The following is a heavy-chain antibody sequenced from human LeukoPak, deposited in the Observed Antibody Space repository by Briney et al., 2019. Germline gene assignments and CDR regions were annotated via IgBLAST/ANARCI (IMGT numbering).Heavy chain of an antibody. V-gene: IGHV3-7*01. D-gene: IGHD4-17*01. J-gene: IGHJ5*02. Sequence: GGSLRLSCAASGFTFSSYWMSWVRQAPGKGLEWVANIKQGGSEKYYVDSVKGRFTISRDNAKNSLYLQMNSLRAEDTAVYYCARLTTVTTHNWFDPWGQGTLVTVSS. CDR2: IKQGGSEK. CDR1: GFTFSSYW. CDR3: ARLTTVTTHNWFDP.